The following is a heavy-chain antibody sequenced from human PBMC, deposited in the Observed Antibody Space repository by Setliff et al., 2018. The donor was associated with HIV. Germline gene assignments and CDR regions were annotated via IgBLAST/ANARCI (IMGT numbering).Heavy chain of an antibody. V-gene: IGHV1-3*01. D-gene: IGHD3-16*01. J-gene: IGHJ6*02. CDR1: GYTFTSYA. CDR2: INAGNGNT. CDR3: ATPRGDYSSYDLAV. Sequence: PSVKVSCKASGYTFTSYAMHWVRQAPGQRLEWMGWINAGNGNTKYSQKLQGRVTMTTDTSTSTAYMELRSLRSEDTAVYYCATPRGDYSSYDLAVWGQGTTVTVSS.